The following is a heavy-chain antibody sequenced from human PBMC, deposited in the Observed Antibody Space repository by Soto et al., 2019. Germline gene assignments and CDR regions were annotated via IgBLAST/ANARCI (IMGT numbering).Heavy chain of an antibody. CDR1: GDSISGSPYY. CDR3: ARPVYCSGGSCPFEY. D-gene: IGHD2-15*01. J-gene: IGHJ4*02. Sequence: SETLSLTCIVSGDSISGSPYYWGWIRQPPGKGLEWIGSIYFGGSTYYSPSLKSRVTVSVDTSKNQFSLKLSSVTAADTAIYYCARPVYCSGGSCPFEYWGQGVLVT. CDR2: IYFGGST. V-gene: IGHV4-39*01.